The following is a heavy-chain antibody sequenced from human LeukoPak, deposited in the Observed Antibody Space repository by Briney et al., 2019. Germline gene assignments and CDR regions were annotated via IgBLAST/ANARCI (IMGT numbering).Heavy chain of an antibody. V-gene: IGHV1-69*13. Sequence: ASVKVSCKASGGTFSSYAISWVRQAPGQGLEWMGGIIPTFGTANYAQKFQGRVTITADESTSTAYMELSSLRSEDTAVYYCARHRGKTNHFDYWGQGTLVTVSS. CDR2: IIPTFGTA. D-gene: IGHD1-14*01. J-gene: IGHJ4*02. CDR1: GGTFSSYA. CDR3: ARHRGKTNHFDY.